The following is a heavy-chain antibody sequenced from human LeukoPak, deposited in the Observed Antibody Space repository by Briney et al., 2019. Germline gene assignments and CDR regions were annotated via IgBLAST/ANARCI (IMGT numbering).Heavy chain of an antibody. D-gene: IGHD3-10*01. V-gene: IGHV3-20*04. CDR3: ARDRNYYGSGSYSDY. J-gene: IGHJ4*02. CDR2: INWNGGST. CDR1: GFTFDDYG. Sequence: GGSLRLSCAASGFTFDDYGMSWVRQAPGKGLEWVSGINWNGGSTGYADSVKGRFTISRDNAKNSLYLQMNSLRAEDTAVYYCARDRNYYGSGSYSDYWGQGTPVTVSS.